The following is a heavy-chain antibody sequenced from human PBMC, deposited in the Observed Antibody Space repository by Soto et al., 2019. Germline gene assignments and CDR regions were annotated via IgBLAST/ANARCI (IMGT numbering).Heavy chain of an antibody. Sequence: SGPTLVNPTPTLTLTCTFSGFSLNTHGMCVSWIRQPPGKALEWLALIDWDDDKYYRTSLKTRLTVSKDTAKNRVVLTMTNVDRADTATCYCARSGGRYDGFYFEYWGKGTPVTVSS. CDR1: GFSLNTHGMC. CDR3: ARSGGRYDGFYFEY. D-gene: IGHD1-26*01. J-gene: IGHJ4*02. CDR2: IDWDDDK. V-gene: IGHV2-70*01.